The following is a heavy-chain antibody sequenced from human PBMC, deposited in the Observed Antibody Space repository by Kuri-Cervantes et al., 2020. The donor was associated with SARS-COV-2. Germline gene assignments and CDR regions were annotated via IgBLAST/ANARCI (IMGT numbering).Heavy chain of an antibody. V-gene: IGHV3-30-3*02. D-gene: IGHD6-13*01. J-gene: IGHJ4*02. CDR2: ISYDGSNK. Sequence: SLKISCAASESTFSSYAMHWVRQAPGKGLELVGVISYDGSNKDYADPVKGRFTISRDNSNNTLYLQMNSLRAEDTAVYYCAKNRHSRSWTYLDYWGQGALVTVSS. CDR3: AKNRHSRSWTYLDY. CDR1: ESTFSSYA.